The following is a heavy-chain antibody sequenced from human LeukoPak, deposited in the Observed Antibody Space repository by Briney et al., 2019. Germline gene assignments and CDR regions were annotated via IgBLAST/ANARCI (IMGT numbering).Heavy chain of an antibody. J-gene: IGHJ5*02. Sequence: GGSLRLSCAASGFTFSSYGMHWVRQAPGKGLEWVAFIRYDGSNKYYADSVKGRFTISRDNSKNTLYLQMNSLRAEDTAVYYCAKGTYPYYYGSGSYYYLWGQGTLVTVSS. CDR1: GFTFSSYG. CDR3: AKGTYPYYYGSGSYYYL. V-gene: IGHV3-30*02. D-gene: IGHD3-10*01. CDR2: IRYDGSNK.